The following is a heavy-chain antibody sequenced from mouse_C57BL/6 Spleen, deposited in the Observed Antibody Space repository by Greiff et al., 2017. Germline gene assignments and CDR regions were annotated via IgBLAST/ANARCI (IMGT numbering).Heavy chain of an antibody. CDR1: GYTFTSYW. Sequence: QVQLKQPGAELVKPGASVKMSCKASGYTFTSYWLTWVKQRPGQGLEWIGDIYPGSGSTNYNEKFKSKATLTVDTSSSTAYMQLSSLTSEDSAVYYCARSRGNGNSWFAYWGQGTLVTVSA. CDR2: IYPGSGST. D-gene: IGHD2-1*01. V-gene: IGHV1-55*01. CDR3: ARSRGNGNSWFAY. J-gene: IGHJ3*01.